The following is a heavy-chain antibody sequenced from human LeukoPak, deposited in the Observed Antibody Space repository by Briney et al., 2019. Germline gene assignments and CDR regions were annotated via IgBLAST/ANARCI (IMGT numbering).Heavy chain of an antibody. Sequence: SETLSLTCTVSAGSISSGDYYWSWIRQPPGKGLEWIGYIYYSGSTYYNPSLKSRVTISVDTSKNQFSLKLSSVTAADTAVYYCARVIWSGYLYAFDIWGQGTMVTVSS. CDR1: AGSISSGDYY. CDR3: ARVIWSGYLYAFDI. CDR2: IYYSGST. V-gene: IGHV4-30-4*08. J-gene: IGHJ3*02. D-gene: IGHD3-3*01.